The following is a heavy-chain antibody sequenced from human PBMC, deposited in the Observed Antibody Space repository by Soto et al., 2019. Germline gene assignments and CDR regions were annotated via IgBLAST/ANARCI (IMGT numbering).Heavy chain of an antibody. Sequence: QVQLVQSGAEVKKPGASVNVSCKASGYTFTVYYMHWVRQAPGQGLERMGWINPKSGGTMYPQKLQGRVNMTWDTSISTAYMALTRLRSDDTAVYYCARDLAKGGGSAGFDYWGQGTLVTVSS. D-gene: IGHD1-26*01. J-gene: IGHJ4*02. CDR1: GYTFTVYY. CDR2: INPKSGGT. V-gene: IGHV1-2*02. CDR3: ARDLAKGGGSAGFDY.